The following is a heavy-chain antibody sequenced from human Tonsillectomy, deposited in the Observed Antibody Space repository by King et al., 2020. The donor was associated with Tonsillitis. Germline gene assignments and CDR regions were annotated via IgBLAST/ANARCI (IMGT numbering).Heavy chain of an antibody. Sequence: VQLVESGAEVKKPGASVKVSCKASGYTFTGYYMHWVRQAPGQGLEWMGWINPNSGGTNYAQKFQGRVTMTRDTSISTAYMELSRLRSDDTAVYYCASYVDTAMVTLSYFDYWGQGTLVTVSS. CDR1: GYTFTGYY. CDR2: INPNSGGT. D-gene: IGHD5-18*01. J-gene: IGHJ4*02. CDR3: ASYVDTAMVTLSYFDY. V-gene: IGHV1-2*02.